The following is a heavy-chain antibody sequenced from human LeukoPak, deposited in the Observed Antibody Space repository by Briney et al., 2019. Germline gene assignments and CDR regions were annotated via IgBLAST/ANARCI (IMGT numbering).Heavy chain of an antibody. CDR3: ARTTEGGYTYDYFYYYYMDV. V-gene: IGHV4-61*02. CDR1: GGSFSSRPYY. J-gene: IGHJ6*03. CDR2: IYTSGDT. D-gene: IGHD5-18*01. Sequence: SETLSLTCTVSGGSFSSRPYYWSWIRQPAGKGLEWIGRIYTSGDTDYNPSLKSRVTISVDTSKNQFSLQLSSVTAADTAVYYCARTTEGGYTYDYFYYYYMDVWGKGTTVTISS.